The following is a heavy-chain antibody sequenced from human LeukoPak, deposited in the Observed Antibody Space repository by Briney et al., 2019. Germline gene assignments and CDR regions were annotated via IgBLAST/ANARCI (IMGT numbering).Heavy chain of an antibody. Sequence: PSETLSLTCAVSGGSISSSNWWSWVRQPPGEGLEWIGEIYHSGSTNYNPSLKSRVTISVDKSKNQFSLKLSSVTAADTAVYYCARVVGGAAMGPFDYWGQGTLVAVSS. J-gene: IGHJ4*02. V-gene: IGHV4-4*02. CDR1: GGSISSSNW. CDR2: IYHSGST. D-gene: IGHD1-26*01. CDR3: ARVVGGAAMGPFDY.